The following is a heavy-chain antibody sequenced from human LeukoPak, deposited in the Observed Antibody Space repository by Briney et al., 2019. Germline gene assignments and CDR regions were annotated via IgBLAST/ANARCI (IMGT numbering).Heavy chain of an antibody. CDR1: GYSENFYG. CDR2: INAYNGTT. CDR3: ARVLRYGDYYYSYYMDV. V-gene: IGHV1-18*01. J-gene: IGHJ6*03. Sequence: VSVKVSCKTSGYSENFYGITWVRQVAGQGLEWMAWINAYNGTTNYAQKFQGRVTMTTDTSTSTAYMELRSLRSDDTAVYYCARVLRYGDYYYSYYMDVWGTGTTVTVSS. D-gene: IGHD4-17*01.